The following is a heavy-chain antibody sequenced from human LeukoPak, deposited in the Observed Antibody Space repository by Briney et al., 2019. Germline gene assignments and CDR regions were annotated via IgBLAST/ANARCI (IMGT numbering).Heavy chain of an antibody. D-gene: IGHD3-3*01. J-gene: IGHJ6*03. V-gene: IGHV4-4*07. CDR3: ARVQYDFWSGYPSYYYYYYMDV. CDR1: GGSISSYY. Sequence: SETLSLTCTVSGGSISSYYWSWIRQPAGKGLEWIGRIYTSGSTNHNPSLKSRVTISVDKSKNQFSLKLSSVTAADTAVYYCARVQYDFWSGYPSYYYYYYMDVWGKGTTVTVSS. CDR2: IYTSGST.